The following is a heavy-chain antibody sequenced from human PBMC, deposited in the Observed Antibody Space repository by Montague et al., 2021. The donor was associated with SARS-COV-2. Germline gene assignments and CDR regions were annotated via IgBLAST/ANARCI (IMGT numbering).Heavy chain of an antibody. CDR1: GASISSDNW. CDR3: ARGTKRVFTYDYDSSGYASDY. Sequence: SETLSLTCAVSGASISSDNWWNWVRQSPGKGLEWIGEICQAVGTNYNPSLKSRVTIAVDNFSNQVSLKMTSVTAADTAVYYCARGTKRVFTYDYDSSGYASDYWGQGTLVTVSS. J-gene: IGHJ4*02. V-gene: IGHV4-4*02. CDR2: ICQAVGT. D-gene: IGHD3-22*01.